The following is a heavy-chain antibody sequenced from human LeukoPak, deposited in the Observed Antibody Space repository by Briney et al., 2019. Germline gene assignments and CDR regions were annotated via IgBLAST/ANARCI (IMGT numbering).Heavy chain of an antibody. Sequence: GGSLRLSCAASGFTVSSNYMSWVRQAPGKRLEWVSSLTASARSTYYAVSVRGRFTISRDDSKNTLYLQMNSLGAEDTAVYYCASNYRSGSYFPSPDYWGQGTLVTVSS. J-gene: IGHJ4*02. CDR2: LTASARST. CDR1: GFTVSSNY. CDR3: ASNYRSGSYFPSPDY. D-gene: IGHD3-10*01. V-gene: IGHV3-23*01.